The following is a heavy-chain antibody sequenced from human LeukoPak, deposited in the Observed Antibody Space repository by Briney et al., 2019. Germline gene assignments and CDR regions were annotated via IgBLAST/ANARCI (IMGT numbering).Heavy chain of an antibody. V-gene: IGHV3-23*01. J-gene: IGHJ4*02. CDR1: GLTFSSYG. CDR2: ISGSGGST. CDR3: AKALGYCSGGSCFTAFDY. Sequence: GGSLRLSCAASGLTFSSYGMSWVRQAPGKGLEWVSAISGSGGSTYYADSVKGRFTISRDNSKNTLYLQMNSLRAEDTAVYYCAKALGYCSGGSCFTAFDYWGQGTLVTVSS. D-gene: IGHD2-15*01.